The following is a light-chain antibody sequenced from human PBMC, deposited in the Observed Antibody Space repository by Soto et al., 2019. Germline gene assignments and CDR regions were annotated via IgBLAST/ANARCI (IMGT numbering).Light chain of an antibody. J-gene: IGLJ1*01. CDR1: RSNIENNY. CDR2: EDN. CDR3: GTWDSSLTAYV. Sequence: QSVLTQPLSVSAAPGQKVTISCSGSRSNIENNYVSWYQQLPGTAPKLLIYEDNKRPSGIPDRFSGSKSGTSATLGITGLQTGDEADYYCGTWDSSLTAYVFGSGTKVTV. V-gene: IGLV1-51*02.